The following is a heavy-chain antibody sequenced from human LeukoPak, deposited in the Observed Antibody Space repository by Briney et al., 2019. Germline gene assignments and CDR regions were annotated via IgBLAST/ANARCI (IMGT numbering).Heavy chain of an antibody. V-gene: IGHV1-24*01. D-gene: IGHD3-22*01. J-gene: IGHJ4*02. CDR1: GYXLTELS. CDR2: FDPEDGET. CDR3: ASDSSGYYRFDY. Sequence: ASVKVSCKVSGYXLTELSIHWVRQAPGKGLEWMGGFDPEDGETIYAQKFQGRVTMTEDTSTDTAYMELSSLRSEDTAVYYCASDSSGYYRFDYWGQGTLVTVSS.